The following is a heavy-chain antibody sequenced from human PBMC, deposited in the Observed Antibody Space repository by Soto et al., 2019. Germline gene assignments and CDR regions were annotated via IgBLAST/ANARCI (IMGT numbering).Heavy chain of an antibody. CDR1: GASISSDNR. V-gene: IGHV4-4*02. Sequence: QVQLQESGPGLVKPSGTLSLTCAVSGASISSDNRWTWVRQPPGEGLEWIGEISQSGTTKYNPSLASRVTISVDKSKNQFSLRLTSMTAADTAVYYCAKKVPATLRLYYFFGLDVWGQGTTVTDSS. CDR3: AKKVPATLRLYYFFGLDV. J-gene: IGHJ6*02. CDR2: ISQSGTT. D-gene: IGHD2-15*01.